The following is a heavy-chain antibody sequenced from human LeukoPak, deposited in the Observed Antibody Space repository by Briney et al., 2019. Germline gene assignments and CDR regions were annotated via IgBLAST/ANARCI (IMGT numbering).Heavy chain of an antibody. CDR1: GFTFSSYA. V-gene: IGHV3-30-3*01. D-gene: IGHD6-19*01. CDR3: ARANRPFHTSGWYKDY. J-gene: IGHJ4*02. Sequence: PGRSLRLSCAASGFTFSSYAMHWVRQAPGKGLEWVALISYDGSGQYYTESVKGRFTISRDNSKNTLYLQVNSLRVGDTAVYYCARANRPFHTSGWYKDYWGQGTLVTVSS. CDR2: ISYDGSGQ.